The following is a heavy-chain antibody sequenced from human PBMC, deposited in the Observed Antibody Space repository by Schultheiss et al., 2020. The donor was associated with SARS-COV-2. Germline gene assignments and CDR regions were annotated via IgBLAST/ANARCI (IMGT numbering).Heavy chain of an antibody. CDR1: GGSISSSNW. Sequence: SETLSLTCAVSGGSISSSNWWSWVRQPPGKGLEWIGEINHSGSTNYNPSLKSRVTISVDTSKNQFSLKLSSVTAADTAVYYCARLNLGYCSSTSCYTFDYWGQGALVTVSS. J-gene: IGHJ4*02. D-gene: IGHD2-2*02. CDR2: INHSGST. CDR3: ARLNLGYCSSTSCYTFDY. V-gene: IGHV4-4*02.